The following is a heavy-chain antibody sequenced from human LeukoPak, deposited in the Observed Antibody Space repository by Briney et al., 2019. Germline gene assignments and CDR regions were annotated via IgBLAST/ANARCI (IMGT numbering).Heavy chain of an antibody. V-gene: IGHV3-7*05. CDR2: LEQDGGET. CDR1: XSTLNTHS. CDR3: ASETRGLVGSY. D-gene: IGHD1-26*01. J-gene: IGHJ4*02. Sequence: GGSLRLSGAASXSTLNTHSMSWFRQTPGKGLEWVASLEQDGGETYYLDSVKGRFTISRGSAETSLYLQMNSLRAEDTAVYYCASETRGLVGSYWGQGTLVTVSS.